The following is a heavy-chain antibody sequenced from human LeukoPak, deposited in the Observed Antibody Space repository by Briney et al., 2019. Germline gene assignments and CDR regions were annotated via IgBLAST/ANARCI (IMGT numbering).Heavy chain of an antibody. CDR2: IKQDGSEK. D-gene: IGHD5-18*01. V-gene: IGHV3-7*01. CDR3: ARDLRGVTQ. J-gene: IGHJ4*02. CDR1: GFTFSTYW. Sequence: EGSLRLSCAASGFTFSTYWMSWVRQAPGKGLEWVANIKQDGSEKYYVDSVKGRFTISRDNAKNSLYLQMNSLRAGDTAVYYCARDLRGVTQWGQGTLVTVSS.